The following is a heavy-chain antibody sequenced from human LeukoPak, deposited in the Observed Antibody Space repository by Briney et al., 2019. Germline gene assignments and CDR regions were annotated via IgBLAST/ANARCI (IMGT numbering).Heavy chain of an antibody. CDR3: ARQQIGAYYYYYMDV. CDR2: INHSGST. V-gene: IGHV4-34*01. D-gene: IGHD3-16*01. CDR1: GGSFSGSY. Sequence: PSETLSLTCAVYGGSFSGSYWTWIRQPPGKGLNWIGEINHSGSTNYNPSLKSRVTISVDKSKNQFSLKLSSVTAADTAVYYCARQQIGAYYYYYMDVWGKGTTVTVSS. J-gene: IGHJ6*03.